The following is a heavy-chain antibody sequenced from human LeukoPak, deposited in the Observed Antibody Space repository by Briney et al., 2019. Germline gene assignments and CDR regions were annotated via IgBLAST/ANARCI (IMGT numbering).Heavy chain of an antibody. CDR2: ISSSSSYI. D-gene: IGHD1-26*01. CDR1: GFTFSSYS. CDR3: AKDMSSTTNDYYYGMDV. Sequence: GGSLRLSCAASGFTFSSYSMNWVRQAPGKGLEWVSSISSSSSYIYYADSVKGRFTISRDNAKNSLYLQMNSLRAEDTALYYCAKDMSSTTNDYYYGMDVWGQGTTVTVSS. J-gene: IGHJ6*02. V-gene: IGHV3-21*04.